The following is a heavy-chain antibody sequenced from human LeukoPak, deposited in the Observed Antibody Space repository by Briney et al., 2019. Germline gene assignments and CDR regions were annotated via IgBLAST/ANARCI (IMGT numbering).Heavy chain of an antibody. CDR3: ARVTPDLYDFWSGYYGGYFDF. Sequence: GASVKVSCKASGYTFTSYYFHLLRQAPGQRLEGMGRIIPILGIANYAQKCQGRVTFTPDKSTSPAYMELSSMRSEDTAVYYGARVTPDLYDFWSGYYGGYFDFWGQGTLVTVSS. V-gene: IGHV1-69*04. CDR2: IIPILGIA. D-gene: IGHD3-3*01. CDR1: GYTFTSYY. J-gene: IGHJ4*02.